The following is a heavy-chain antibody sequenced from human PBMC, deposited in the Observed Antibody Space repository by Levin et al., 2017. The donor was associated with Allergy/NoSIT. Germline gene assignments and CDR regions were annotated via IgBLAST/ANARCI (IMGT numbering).Heavy chain of an antibody. J-gene: IGHJ4*02. D-gene: IGHD2-2*01. CDR3: ATLGYCSSTTCRRYFDY. CDR2: ISGSGGST. CDR1: GFTFSSYA. Sequence: TGESLKISCAASGFTFSSYAMSWVRQAPGKGLEWVSAISGSGGSTYYADSVKGRFTISRDNSKNTLYLQMNSLRAEDTAVYYCATLGYCSSTTCRRYFDYWGQGTLVTVSS. V-gene: IGHV3-23*01.